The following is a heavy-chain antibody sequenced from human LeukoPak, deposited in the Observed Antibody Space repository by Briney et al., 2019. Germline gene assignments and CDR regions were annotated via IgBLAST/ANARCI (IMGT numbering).Heavy chain of an antibody. Sequence: PGGSLRLSCAASGFTVSRNYMSWVRQAPGKGLKWVSVIYSGGSTYYADSVKGRFTISRDNSKNTLYLQMNSLRAEDTAVYYCARRASSSSGIGDSWGQGTLVTVSS. D-gene: IGHD6-6*01. CDR2: IYSGGST. V-gene: IGHV3-66*02. CDR1: GFTVSRNY. J-gene: IGHJ4*02. CDR3: ARRASSSSGIGDS.